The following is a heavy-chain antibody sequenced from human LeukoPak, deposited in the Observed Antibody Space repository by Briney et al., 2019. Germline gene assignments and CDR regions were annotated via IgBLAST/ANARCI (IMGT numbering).Heavy chain of an antibody. CDR2: IYTSGST. V-gene: IGHV4-4*07. CDR3: ARANRPHQLLGFDY. D-gene: IGHD2-2*01. J-gene: IGHJ4*02. CDR1: GGSISSYY. Sequence: SETLSLTCTVSGGSISSYYWSWIRQPAGKGLEWIGRIYTSGSTNYNPSLKSRVTISVDTSKNQFSLKLSSVTGAGTAVYYCARANRPHQLLGFDYWGQGTPVIVSS.